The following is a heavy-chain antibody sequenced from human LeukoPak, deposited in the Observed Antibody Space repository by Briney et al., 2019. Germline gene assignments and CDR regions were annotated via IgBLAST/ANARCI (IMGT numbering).Heavy chain of an antibody. J-gene: IGHJ4*02. D-gene: IGHD3-10*01. CDR3: TTGPLYYGSGSYYNRW. Sequence: GGSLRLSCAASGFTFTNAWMSWVRQAPGKGLEWVGRIKSKTDGGTTDYAAPVKGRFTISRDDSKNTLYLQMNSLKTEDTAVYYCTTGPLYYGSGSYYNRWWGQGTLVTVSS. V-gene: IGHV3-15*01. CDR2: IKSKTDGGTT. CDR1: GFTFTNAW.